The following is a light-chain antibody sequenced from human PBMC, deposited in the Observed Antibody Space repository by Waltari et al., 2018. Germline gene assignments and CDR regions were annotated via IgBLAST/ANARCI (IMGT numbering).Light chain of an antibody. J-gene: IGLJ3*02. CDR3: QLYYGGTLV. CDR1: AGPVTSNNF. CDR2: STV. V-gene: IGLV7-43*01. Sequence: QTVVTQEPSLTVSPGGTVTLTCASTAGPVTSNNFPNWFQQKPGQPPRAWIYSTVDRHAWSPARFPGSLLGGKAALTLSGGQPEDEADYYCQLYYGGTLVFGGGTKVTVL.